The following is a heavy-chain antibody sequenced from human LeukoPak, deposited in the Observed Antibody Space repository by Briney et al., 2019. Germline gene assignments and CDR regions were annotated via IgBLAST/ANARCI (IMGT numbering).Heavy chain of an antibody. J-gene: IGHJ4*02. CDR2: ISSSGNTI. Sequence: PGGSLRLSCSASGFTFSTYALNWVRQAPGQGLEWVSYISSSGNTIYYADSVKGRFTISRDDAKNSLSLQMSSLSLEDTAVYYCVRADFWSGPVHWGQGTLVTVSS. V-gene: IGHV3-48*01. CDR1: GFTFSTYA. CDR3: VRADFWSGPVH. D-gene: IGHD3-3*01.